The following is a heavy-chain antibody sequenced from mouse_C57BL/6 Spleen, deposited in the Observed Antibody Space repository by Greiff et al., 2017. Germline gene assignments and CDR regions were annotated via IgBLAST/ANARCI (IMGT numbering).Heavy chain of an antibody. Sequence: QVQLQQPGAELVKPGASVKLSCKASGYTFTSYWMHWVKQRPGQGLEWIGMIHPNSGSTNYNEKFKSKATLTVDKSSSTAYMQLSSLTSEDAAVYYCARGSSYYYAMYYWGQGPSATVSS. J-gene: IGHJ4*01. V-gene: IGHV1-64*01. CDR1: GYTFTSYW. D-gene: IGHD1-1*01. CDR3: ARGSSYYYAMYY. CDR2: IHPNSGST.